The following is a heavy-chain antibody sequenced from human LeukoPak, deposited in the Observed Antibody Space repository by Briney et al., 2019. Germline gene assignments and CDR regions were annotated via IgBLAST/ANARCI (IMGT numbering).Heavy chain of an antibody. CDR1: GFTFSSYA. J-gene: IGHJ4*02. CDR3: TRSISAGYGLFVS. Sequence: PGRSLRLSCAASGFTFSSYAMYWVRQAPGKGLEYVSAISSDGDRSYYANSVKGRFTISSDNAKNTLYLQMGTLRAENIALYHCTRSISAGYGLFVSWGEGTLVTVSS. D-gene: IGHD5-18*01. CDR2: ISSDGDRS. V-gene: IGHV3-64*01.